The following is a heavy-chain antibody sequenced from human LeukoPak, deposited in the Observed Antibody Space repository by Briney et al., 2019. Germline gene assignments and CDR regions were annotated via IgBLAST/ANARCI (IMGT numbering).Heavy chain of an antibody. CDR3: ARDLLLWGVIVFEDYYYMDV. CDR2: IRSDGSKT. J-gene: IGHJ6*03. V-gene: IGHV3-30*02. Sequence: GGSLRLSCAASGFTFDIYGMHWVRQAPGKGLEWVTFIRSDGSKTHYADSLKGRFTISRDNAKNSLYLQMNSLRAEDTAVYYCARDLLLWGVIVFEDYYYMDVWGKGTTVTVSS. CDR1: GFTFDIYG. D-gene: IGHD3-10*01.